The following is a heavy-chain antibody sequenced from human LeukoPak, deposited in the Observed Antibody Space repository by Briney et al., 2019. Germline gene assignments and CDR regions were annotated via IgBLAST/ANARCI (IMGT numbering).Heavy chain of an antibody. J-gene: IGHJ2*01. D-gene: IGHD6-19*01. CDR3: ARVAQKLERIAVARNSEWRANWYFDL. V-gene: IGHV4-34*01. CDR2: INHSGST. CDR1: GGSFSGYY. Sequence: PSETLSLTCAVYGGSFSGYYWSWIRQPPGKGLEWIGEINHSGSTNYNPPPKSRVTISVDTSKNLFSLKRSSVTAADTAVYYCARVAQKLERIAVARNSEWRANWYFDLWGRGTLVTVSS.